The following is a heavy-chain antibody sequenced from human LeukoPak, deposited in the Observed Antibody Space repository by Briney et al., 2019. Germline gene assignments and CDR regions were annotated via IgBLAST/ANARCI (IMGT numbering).Heavy chain of an antibody. CDR3: ARDNWGYSYGIYYYYYMDV. V-gene: IGHV7-4-1*02. CDR2: INTNTGNP. Sequence: ASVKVSCKASGYTFTSYAMNWVRQAPGQGLEWMGWINTNTGNPTYAQGFTGRFVFSLDTSVSTAYLQISSLKAEDTAVYYCARDNWGYSYGIYYYYYMDVWGKGTTVTVSS. J-gene: IGHJ6*03. CDR1: GYTFTSYA. D-gene: IGHD5-18*01.